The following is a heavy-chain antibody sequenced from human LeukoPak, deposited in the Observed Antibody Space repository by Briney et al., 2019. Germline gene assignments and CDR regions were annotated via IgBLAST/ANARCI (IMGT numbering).Heavy chain of an antibody. J-gene: IGHJ4*02. CDR1: GFTFTSFA. V-gene: IGHV3-23*01. CDR3: AKAWSSGWPRGYYFDY. Sequence: GGTLRLSCAASGFTFTSFAMSWVRQAPGKGLEWVSTISRSGVATYYANSVKGRFTISRDNSKNTLYLQMNSLRAEDTAVYYCAKAWSSGWPRGYYFDYWGQGTLVTVSS. D-gene: IGHD6-19*01. CDR2: ISRSGVAT.